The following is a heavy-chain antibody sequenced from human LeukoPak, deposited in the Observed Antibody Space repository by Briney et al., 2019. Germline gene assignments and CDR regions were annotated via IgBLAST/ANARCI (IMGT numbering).Heavy chain of an antibody. CDR3: ARDLHVVVVAEGDAFDI. D-gene: IGHD2-15*01. Sequence: PSETLSLTCTVSGGSISSSSYYWGWIRQPPGKGLEWIGSIYYSGSTYYNPSLKSRVTISVDTSKNQFSLKLSSVTAADTAVYYCARDLHVVVVAEGDAFDIWGQGTMVTVSS. CDR1: GGSISSSSYY. J-gene: IGHJ3*02. V-gene: IGHV4-39*07. CDR2: IYYSGST.